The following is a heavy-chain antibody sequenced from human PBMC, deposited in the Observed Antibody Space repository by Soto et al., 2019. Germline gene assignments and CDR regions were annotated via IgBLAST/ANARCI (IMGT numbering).Heavy chain of an antibody. D-gene: IGHD3-10*01. CDR1: GFTFSSHW. CDR2: IKQDGSEK. J-gene: IGHJ3*02. CDR3: ASSGHPGTKGAFDI. V-gene: IGHV3-7*01. Sequence: GGSLRLSCAASGFTFSSHWMSWVRQAPGKGLEWVANIKQDGSEKYYVDSVKGRFTISRDNAKNSLYLQMNSLRAEDTAVYYCASSGHPGTKGAFDIWGQGTMVTVSS.